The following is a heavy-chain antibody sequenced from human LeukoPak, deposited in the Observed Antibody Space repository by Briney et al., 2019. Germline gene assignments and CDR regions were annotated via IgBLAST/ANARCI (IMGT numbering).Heavy chain of an antibody. Sequence: GGSLRLSCAAAGLTFSSAWMSWVRQAPGKGLEWVGHIKTNTDGGTTDYAAPVKGRFTISRDDSKEMLFLQMNSLKIEDTAVYYCTTDEWNWGQGTLVTVSS. CDR3: TTDEWN. J-gene: IGHJ4*02. CDR1: GLTFSSAW. D-gene: IGHD2-8*01. V-gene: IGHV3-15*01. CDR2: IKTNTDGGTT.